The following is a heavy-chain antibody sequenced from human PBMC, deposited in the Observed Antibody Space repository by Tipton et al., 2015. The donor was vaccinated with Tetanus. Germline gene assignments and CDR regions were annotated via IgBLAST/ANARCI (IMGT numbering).Heavy chain of an antibody. Sequence: SLRLSCTASGFTISSHWIHWVRQAPGKGLVWVSRINPDGTTIDYADSVKGRFTISRDDAKNTLYLHMNSLRAEDTAVYYCARAGDFRFDYWGQGTRVTVSS. V-gene: IGHV3-74*01. CDR2: INPDGTTI. D-gene: IGHD4-17*01. CDR1: GFTISSHW. J-gene: IGHJ4*02. CDR3: ARAGDFRFDY.